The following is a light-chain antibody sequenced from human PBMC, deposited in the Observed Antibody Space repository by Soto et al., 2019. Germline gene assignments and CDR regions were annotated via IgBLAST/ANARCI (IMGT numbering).Light chain of an antibody. V-gene: IGLV4-69*01. CDR1: SGHSNYA. CDR3: QTWGTGIVV. J-gene: IGLJ2*01. CDR2: VNSDGSH. Sequence: QLVLTQSPSASASLGASVKLTCTLSSGHSNYAIAWHQQQPGKGPRYLMKVNSDGSHNKGDGIPDRFSGSSSGAERYLTISSLQSEDEADYYCQTWGTGIVVFGGGTKVTVL.